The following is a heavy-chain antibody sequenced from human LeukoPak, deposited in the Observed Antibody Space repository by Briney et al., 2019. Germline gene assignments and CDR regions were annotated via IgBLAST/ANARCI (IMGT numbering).Heavy chain of an antibody. CDR1: GFTVSSNY. Sequence: GGSLRLSCAASGFTVSSNYMSWVRQAPGKGLEWVSVIYSGGSTYYADSVKGRFTISRDNSKNTLYLQMNSLRAEDTAVYYCAKIRGWHQLVPVDYWGQGTLVTVSS. J-gene: IGHJ4*02. CDR3: AKIRGWHQLVPVDY. V-gene: IGHV3-53*01. CDR2: IYSGGST. D-gene: IGHD6-13*01.